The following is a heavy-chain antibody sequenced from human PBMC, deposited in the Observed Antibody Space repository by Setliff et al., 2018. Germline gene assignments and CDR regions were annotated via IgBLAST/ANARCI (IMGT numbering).Heavy chain of an antibody. CDR3: ARSPANGGHDAFDG. CDR2: ISPYSDYI. CDR1: TFTLGTYS. V-gene: IGHV3-21*06. J-gene: IGHJ3*01. Sequence: PVGSLRLSCAASTFTLGTYSMHWVRQAPGKGLAWVSSISPYSDYIFYADSVKGRFTISRDNAKNSLYLQMNSLGAEDTAVYFCARSPANGGHDAFDGWGQGTMVTVSS. D-gene: IGHD6-25*01.